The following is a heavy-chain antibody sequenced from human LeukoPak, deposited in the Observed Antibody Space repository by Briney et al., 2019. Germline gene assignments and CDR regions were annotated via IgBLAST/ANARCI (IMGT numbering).Heavy chain of an antibody. D-gene: IGHD3-10*01. J-gene: IGHJ4*02. CDR1: GGSISSYY. CDR3: AGGSGTALDY. Sequence: PSETLSLTCTVSGGSISSYYWSWIRQPPGKGLEWIGYIYYSGSTNYNPSLKSRVTISVDTSKNQFSLKPSSVTAADTAVYYCAGGSGTALDYWGQGTLVTVSS. V-gene: IGHV4-59*01. CDR2: IYYSGST.